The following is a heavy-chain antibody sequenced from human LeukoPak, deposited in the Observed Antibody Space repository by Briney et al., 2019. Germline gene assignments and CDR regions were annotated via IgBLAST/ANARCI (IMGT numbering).Heavy chain of an antibody. CDR3: AELGITMIGGV. Sequence: GGSLRLSCVASGFTFRNYGMHWVRQAPGKGLDWVTFIRYDGHNKYYADSVKGRFTISRDNSKNTLYLQMNSLRAEDTAVYYCAELGITMIGGVWGKGTTVTISS. J-gene: IGHJ6*04. V-gene: IGHV3-30*02. CDR1: GFTFRNYG. D-gene: IGHD3-10*02. CDR2: IRYDGHNK.